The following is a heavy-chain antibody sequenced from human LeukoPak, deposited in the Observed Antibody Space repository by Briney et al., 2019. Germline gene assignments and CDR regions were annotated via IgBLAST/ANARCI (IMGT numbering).Heavy chain of an antibody. V-gene: IGHV3-48*01. D-gene: IGHD6-13*01. CDR1: GFTFSSYS. Sequence: PGGSLRLSCAASGFTFSSYSMNWVRQAPGKGLEWVSYISSSSTIYYADSVKGRFTISRDNAKNSLYLQMNSLRAEDTAVYYCARGVVGSWYAIPDAFDIWGQGTMVTVSS. CDR2: ISSSSTI. J-gene: IGHJ3*02. CDR3: ARGVVGSWYAIPDAFDI.